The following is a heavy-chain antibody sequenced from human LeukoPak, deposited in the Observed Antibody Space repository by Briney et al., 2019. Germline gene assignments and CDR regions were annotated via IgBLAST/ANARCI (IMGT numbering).Heavy chain of an antibody. V-gene: IGHV3-15*01. Sequence: GSLRLSCAASGFTFSKAWMSWVRQAPGKGLEWVGRFKSKSDHETTDYAAPVKGRFTISRDDSTNTVYLQMNSLKTEDTAVYYCTTIGTVTPWYYYGMDVWGQGTTVTVSS. CDR2: FKSKSDHETT. D-gene: IGHD4-17*01. J-gene: IGHJ6*02. CDR1: GFTFSKAW. CDR3: TTIGTVTPWYYYGMDV.